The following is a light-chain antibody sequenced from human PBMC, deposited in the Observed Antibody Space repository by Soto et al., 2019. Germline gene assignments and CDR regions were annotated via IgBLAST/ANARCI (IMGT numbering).Light chain of an antibody. J-gene: IGKJ3*01. Sequence: EIVLTQSPGTLSLSPGERATLSCRASQSVSSSYLAWYQQKPGQAPRLLIYGASSRATGIPDRFSGSGSGTDFTLTISXLEPEDFAVYYCQQYGSLLTFGPGTKVDSK. CDR2: GAS. CDR1: QSVSSSY. CDR3: QQYGSLLT. V-gene: IGKV3-20*01.